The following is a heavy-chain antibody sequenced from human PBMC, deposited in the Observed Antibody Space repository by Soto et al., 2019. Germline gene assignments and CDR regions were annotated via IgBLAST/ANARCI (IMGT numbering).Heavy chain of an antibody. Sequence: EVHLLESGGGLVQRGGSLRLSCAVSGFIFSNYAMSWVLQAPGKGLEWVTSISGSGARTYYADSVKGRITTSRDNSKNTLFLQVSSLRDEDTAVYFCARGDSYYDFGIECWGQGTVVTVSS. D-gene: IGHD3-3*01. CDR1: GFIFSNYA. CDR2: ISGSGART. V-gene: IGHV3-23*01. J-gene: IGHJ4*02. CDR3: ARGDSYYDFGIEC.